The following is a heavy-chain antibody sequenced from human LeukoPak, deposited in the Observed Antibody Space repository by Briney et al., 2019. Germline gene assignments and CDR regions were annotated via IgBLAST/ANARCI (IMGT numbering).Heavy chain of an antibody. J-gene: IGHJ4*02. CDR3: ARGAVVVAKKAYYFDY. CDR2: IYSGGST. V-gene: IGHV3-53*01. CDR1: GFTVSSNY. Sequence: GGSLRLSCAASGFTVSSNYMSWVRQAPGKGLEWVSVIYSGGSTYYADSVKGRFTISRDNYKNTLYLQMNSLRAEDTAVYYCARGAVVVAKKAYYFDYWGQGTLVTVSS. D-gene: IGHD3-22*01.